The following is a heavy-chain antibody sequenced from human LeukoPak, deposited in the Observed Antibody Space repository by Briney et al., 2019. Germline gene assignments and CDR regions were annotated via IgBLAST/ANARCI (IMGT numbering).Heavy chain of an antibody. CDR1: GGSISSYY. Sequence: SETLSLTCTVSGGSISSYYWSWIRQPPGKGLEWIGYIYYSGSTNYNPSLKSRVTISVDTSKNQFSLKLSSVTAADTAVYYCARLVGATKRFDYWGQGPLVTVPS. D-gene: IGHD1-26*01. CDR2: IYYSGST. J-gene: IGHJ4*02. CDR3: ARLVGATKRFDY. V-gene: IGHV4-59*01.